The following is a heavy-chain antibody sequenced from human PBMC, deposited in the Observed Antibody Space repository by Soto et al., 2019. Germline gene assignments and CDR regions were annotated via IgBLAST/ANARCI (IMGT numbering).Heavy chain of an antibody. CDR2: IKQDGSEK. Sequence: GGSLRLSCAASGFTFSSYWMSWVRQAPGKGLEWVANIKQDGSEKYYVDSVKGRFTISRDNAKNSLYLQMNSLRAEDTAVYYCARAEPVVVGCGCRAFDIWGQGTMVTVSS. V-gene: IGHV3-7*01. CDR1: GFTFSSYW. CDR3: ARAEPVVVGCGCRAFDI. D-gene: IGHD2-15*01. J-gene: IGHJ3*02.